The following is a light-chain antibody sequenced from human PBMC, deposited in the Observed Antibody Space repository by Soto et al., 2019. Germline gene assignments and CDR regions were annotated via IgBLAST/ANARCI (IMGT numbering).Light chain of an antibody. Sequence: VMTQSPGTLSLSPGDSATLSCRAGQGVTTNFAWYQQKSGQSPRLLIYDVSIRATGVPARLSGTGSETDLNLTISGLQSEDSAVYFCQKYNNWPFSFGQGTRLEIK. CDR2: DVS. J-gene: IGKJ5*01. CDR1: QGVTTN. V-gene: IGKV3-15*01. CDR3: QKYNNWPFS.